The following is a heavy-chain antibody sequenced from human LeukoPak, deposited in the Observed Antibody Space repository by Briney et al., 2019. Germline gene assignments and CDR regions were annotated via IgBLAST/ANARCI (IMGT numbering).Heavy chain of an antibody. CDR1: GYTFTGYH. CDR3: ATEPSIAVAGTDDY. CDR2: INPNSGGT. V-gene: IGHV1-2*02. J-gene: IGHJ4*02. D-gene: IGHD6-19*01. Sequence: ASVKVSCKASGYTFTGYHMHWVRQAPGQGLEWMGWINPNSGGTNYAQKFQGRVTMTRDTSISTAYMELSRLRSDDTAVYYCATEPSIAVAGTDDYWGQGTLVTVSS.